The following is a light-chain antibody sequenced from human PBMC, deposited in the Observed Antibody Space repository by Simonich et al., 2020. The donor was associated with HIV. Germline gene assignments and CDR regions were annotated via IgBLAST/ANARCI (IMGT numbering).Light chain of an antibody. V-gene: IGKV3-11*01. J-gene: IGKJ4*01. CDR1: QSVSSY. Sequence: EIVLTQSPGTLSLSPGERATLSCMASQSVSSYLAWYQQKPGQAPRLLIYDASNRATGITARFSGSGSGTDFTLTISSLEPEDFAVYYCQQRSNWPLTFGGGTKVEIK. CDR2: DAS. CDR3: QQRSNWPLT.